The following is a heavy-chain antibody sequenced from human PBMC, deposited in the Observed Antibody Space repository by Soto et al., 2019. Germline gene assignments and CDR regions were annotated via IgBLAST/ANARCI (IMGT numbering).Heavy chain of an antibody. CDR3: AGGTAGDFWSGYYSSTYMDV. CDR2: INPNSGGT. D-gene: IGHD3-3*01. CDR1: GYTFTGYY. Sequence: ASVKVSCKASGYTFTGYYMHWVRQAPGQGLEWMGWINPNSGGTNYAQKFQGWVTMTRDTSISTAYMELSRLRSDDTAVYYCAGGTAGDFWSGYYSSTYMDVWGKGTTVTVSS. V-gene: IGHV1-2*04. J-gene: IGHJ6*03.